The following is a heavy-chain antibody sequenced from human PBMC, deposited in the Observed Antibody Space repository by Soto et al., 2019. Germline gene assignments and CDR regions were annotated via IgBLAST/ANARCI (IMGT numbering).Heavy chain of an antibody. D-gene: IGHD4-17*01. CDR3: ARDKATVTTGVWYFDY. CDR1: GGSISSGGYY. CDR2: IYYSGST. J-gene: IGHJ4*02. V-gene: IGHV4-31*03. Sequence: QVQLQESGPGLVKPSQTLSLTCTVSGGSISSGGYYWSWIRQHPGKGLEWIGYIYYSGSTYYNPSLKSRVTISVETSENQFSLKLSSVTAADTAVYYCARDKATVTTGVWYFDYWGQGTLVTVSS.